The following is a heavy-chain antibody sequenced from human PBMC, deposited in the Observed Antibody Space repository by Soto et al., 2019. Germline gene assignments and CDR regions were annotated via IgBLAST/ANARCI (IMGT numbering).Heavy chain of an antibody. CDR1: GGTFSSYT. D-gene: IGHD3-9*01. J-gene: IGHJ3*02. Sequence: SVKVSCKASGGTFSSYTISWVRQAPGQGLEWMGRIIPILGIANYAQKFQGRVTITADKSTSTAYMELSSLRSEDTAVYYCARDRGISNYDILTGYYMLDAFDIWGQGTMVTVSS. CDR3: ARDRGISNYDILTGYYMLDAFDI. CDR2: IIPILGIA. V-gene: IGHV1-69*04.